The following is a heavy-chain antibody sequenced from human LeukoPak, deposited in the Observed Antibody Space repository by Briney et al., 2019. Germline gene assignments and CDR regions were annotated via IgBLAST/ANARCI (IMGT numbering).Heavy chain of an antibody. V-gene: IGHV4-59*12. Sequence: SETLSLTCTVSGGSISSDYWSWIRQPPGKGLEWIGYIYYSGSTNYNPSLKSRVTISVDTSKNQFSLKLSSVTAADTAVYYCAGDYRAITIVRGVINHFDWRGQGTLGTLS. D-gene: IGHD3-10*01. J-gene: IGHJ4*02. CDR2: IYYSGST. CDR1: GGSISSDY. CDR3: AGDYRAITIVRGVINHFDW.